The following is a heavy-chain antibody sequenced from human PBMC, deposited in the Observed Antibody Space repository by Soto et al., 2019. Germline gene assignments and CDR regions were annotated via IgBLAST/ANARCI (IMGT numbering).Heavy chain of an antibody. V-gene: IGHV4-4*02. CDR2: IHYSGVT. D-gene: IGHD3-3*01. J-gene: IGHJ6*02. CDR1: GASIISNNW. Sequence: QVQLQESGPGLVKPSGTLSLTCAVSGASIISNNWWSWVRQTPGRGLEWIGEIHYSGVTNDNPSLKSRLSISLYKSKNQFSLTLRSATAADTAVYYCARGGFGDTGVDLEAYPTLDVWGPGTAVTVSS. CDR3: ARGGFGDTGVDLEAYPTLDV.